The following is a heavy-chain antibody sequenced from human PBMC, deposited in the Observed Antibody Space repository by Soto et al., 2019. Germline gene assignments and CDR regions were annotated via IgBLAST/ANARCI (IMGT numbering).Heavy chain of an antibody. V-gene: IGHV1-69*01. Sequence: QVQLVQSGAEVKKPGSSVKVSCKASGGTFSSYSINWVRQAPGQGLEWMGEIIPIFGTANYAQKFQGRVTIPANDSTSTAYMELSSLSSEDTAVYYCARDGGRHSGGIDYWGQGTLVTVSS. CDR2: IIPIFGTA. CDR3: ARDGGRHSGGIDY. CDR1: GGTFSSYS. J-gene: IGHJ4*02. D-gene: IGHD1-26*01.